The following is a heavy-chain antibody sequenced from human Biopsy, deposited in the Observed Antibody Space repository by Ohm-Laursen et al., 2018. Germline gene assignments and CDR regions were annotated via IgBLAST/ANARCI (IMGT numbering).Heavy chain of an antibody. J-gene: IGHJ4*01. CDR3: ARSGQWARYYFDY. CDR1: GYSVTNDYY. V-gene: IGHV4-34*01. D-gene: IGHD6-19*01. CDR2: INHRGYT. Sequence: TLSLTCAVSGYSVTNDYYWSWIRQPPGKGLEWIGEINHRGYTDYNASLKGRVSISVETSKNQLSLNLTSVTAADTAVFYCARSGQWARYYFDYWGHGTLVTVSP.